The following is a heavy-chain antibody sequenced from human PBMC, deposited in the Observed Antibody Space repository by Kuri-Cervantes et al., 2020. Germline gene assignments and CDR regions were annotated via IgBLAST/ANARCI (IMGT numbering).Heavy chain of an antibody. V-gene: IGHV4-31*02. CDR1: GGSISSGGYY. D-gene: IGHD3-22*01. Sequence: SCTVSGGSISSGGYYWSLIRQHPGKGLEWIGYIYYSGSTYYNPSLKSRVTISVDTSKNQFSLKLSSVTAADTAVYYCARGSDSSGYPNWFDPWGQGTLVTVSS. J-gene: IGHJ5*02. CDR2: IYYSGST. CDR3: ARGSDSSGYPNWFDP.